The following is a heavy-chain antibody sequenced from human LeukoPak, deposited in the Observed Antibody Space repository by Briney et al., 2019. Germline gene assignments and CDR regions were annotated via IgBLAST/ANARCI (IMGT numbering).Heavy chain of an antibody. J-gene: IGHJ4*02. CDR1: GFTFSSFA. CDR3: ARDLGLGYSGWGG. CDR2: ISGSGGST. D-gene: IGHD5-12*01. V-gene: IGHV3-23*01. Sequence: GGSLRLSCAASGFTFSSFAMNWVRQAPGKGLEWVSAISGSGGSTYYADSVKGRFTISRDNSKNTLYLQMNSLRAEDTAVYYCARDLGLGYSGWGGWGQGTLVTVSS.